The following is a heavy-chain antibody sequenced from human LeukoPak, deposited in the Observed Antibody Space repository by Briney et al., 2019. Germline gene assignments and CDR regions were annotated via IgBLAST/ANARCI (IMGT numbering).Heavy chain of an antibody. Sequence: PGESLRLSCAASGFTFSSFGMNWVRQAPGKGLEWVSSFDSSTSYIYYADSVKGRFTISRDIAKNSLYLQMDSLRAEDTAVYYCARAGGGYYPYYYYYMDVWGKGTTVTVSS. J-gene: IGHJ6*03. CDR2: FDSSTSYI. CDR1: GFTFSSFG. D-gene: IGHD1-26*01. V-gene: IGHV3-21*01. CDR3: ARAGGGYYPYYYYYMDV.